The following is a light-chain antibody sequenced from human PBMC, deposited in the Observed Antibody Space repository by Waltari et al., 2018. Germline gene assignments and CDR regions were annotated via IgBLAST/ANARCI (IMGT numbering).Light chain of an antibody. CDR1: SGHSSYA. V-gene: IGLV4-69*01. CDR2: LNSDGSH. CDR3: QTWGSGIHWV. J-gene: IGLJ3*02. Sequence: QLVLTQSPSASASLGASVKLTCTLSSGHSSYAIAWHQQQPEKGPRYLMKLNSDGSHSRGDGIPDRFSGSSSGAERYLTISSLQSEDEADYSCQTWGSGIHWVFGGGTKLTVL.